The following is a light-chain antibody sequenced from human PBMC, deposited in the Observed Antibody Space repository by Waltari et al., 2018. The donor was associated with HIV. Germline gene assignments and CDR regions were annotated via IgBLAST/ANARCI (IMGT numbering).Light chain of an antibody. Sequence: EIVLTQFPGPLSLSPGESATLSCRASQSLSSSYLAWYQQKPGQAPRLLIYGASSRATGIPDRFSGSGSGTDFTLTISRLEPEDFAVYYCQQYGSSPPITFGPGTKVDIK. V-gene: IGKV3-20*01. CDR3: QQYGSSPPIT. J-gene: IGKJ3*01. CDR1: QSLSSSY. CDR2: GAS.